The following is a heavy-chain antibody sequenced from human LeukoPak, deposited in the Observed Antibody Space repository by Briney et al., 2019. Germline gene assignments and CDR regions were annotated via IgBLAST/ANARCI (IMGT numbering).Heavy chain of an antibody. CDR2: ISWNSGSM. J-gene: IGHJ4*02. CDR3: AASWTEVY. Sequence: GGSLRLSCVASGLKFDDYAMQWVRQAPGKGLEWVSGISWNSGSMAYAESVRGRFTISRDNAKNSLYLQMNSLRLEDTAFYYCAASWTEVYWGQGILVTVSS. V-gene: IGHV3-9*01. D-gene: IGHD1-1*01. CDR1: GLKFDDYA.